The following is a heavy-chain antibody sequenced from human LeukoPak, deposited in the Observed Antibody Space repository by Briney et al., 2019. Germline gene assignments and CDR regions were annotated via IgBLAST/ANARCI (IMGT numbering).Heavy chain of an antibody. J-gene: IGHJ5*02. CDR2: IYPGDSDT. CDR3: ARHSEAAAGTVWFDP. D-gene: IGHD6-13*01. V-gene: IGHV5-51*01. Sequence: GESLKISCKGSGYSFTSYWIGWVRQMPGKGLDWMGIIYPGDSDTRSSPSFQGQVTISADKSISTAYLQWSSLEASDTAMYYCARHSEAAAGTVWFDPWGQGTLVTVS. CDR1: GYSFTSYW.